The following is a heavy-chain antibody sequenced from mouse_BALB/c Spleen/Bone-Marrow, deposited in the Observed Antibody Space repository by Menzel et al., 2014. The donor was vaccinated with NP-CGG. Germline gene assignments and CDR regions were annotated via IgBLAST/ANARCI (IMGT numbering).Heavy chain of an antibody. CDR2: IYPGSGST. CDR3: ATGTDY. J-gene: IGHJ2*01. Sequence: LQESGPELVKPGASVKISCKASGYTFTDYVISWVKQRTGQGLEWIGEIYPGSGSTYYNEKFKGKATLTADKSSNTANMQLSSLTSEDSAVYFCATGTDYWGQGTTLTVSS. V-gene: IGHV1-77*01. CDR1: GYTFTDYV. D-gene: IGHD4-1*01.